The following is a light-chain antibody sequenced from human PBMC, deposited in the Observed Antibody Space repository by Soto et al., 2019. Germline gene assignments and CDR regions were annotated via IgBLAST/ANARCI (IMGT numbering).Light chain of an antibody. CDR3: QQYASSVVYT. Sequence: EIVLTQSPGTLSLSPGETATLSCRASQSLTTRYLAWYQQKPGQAPRLLIYAASTRATGTPDRFSGSGSGTDFPLTISSLEAEDFAVYFCQQYASSVVYTFGQGTKREIK. CDR2: AAS. CDR1: QSLTTRY. J-gene: IGKJ2*01. V-gene: IGKV3-20*01.